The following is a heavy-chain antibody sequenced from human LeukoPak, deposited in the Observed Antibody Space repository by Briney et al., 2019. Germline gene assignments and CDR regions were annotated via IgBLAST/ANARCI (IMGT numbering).Heavy chain of an antibody. J-gene: IGHJ4*02. CDR2: IQYDGSKK. CDR1: GFTFSSYA. Sequence: PGGSPRLSCAASGFTFSSYAMHWVRQAPGRGLEWVTFIQYDGSKKYYADSVKGRFTISRDNSKNTLYLEMNSLRAEDTAVYYCAKDIGSYYDYWGQGILVTVSS. D-gene: IGHD3-10*01. CDR3: AKDIGSYYDY. V-gene: IGHV3-30*02.